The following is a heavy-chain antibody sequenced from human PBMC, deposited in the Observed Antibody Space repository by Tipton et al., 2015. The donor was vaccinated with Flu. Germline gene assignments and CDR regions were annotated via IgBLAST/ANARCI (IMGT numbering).Heavy chain of an antibody. Sequence: TLSLTCTVSGGSISSFYWSWIRQPAGKGLEWIGRMYSSGTTKYNPSLKSRVTMSVDTTKNQISLKLSSVTAADTAVYYCARYPESNYHWFGPWGQGALVTVSS. CDR3: ARYPESNYHWFGP. CDR2: MYSSGTT. D-gene: IGHD4-11*01. V-gene: IGHV4-4*07. CDR1: GGSISSFY. J-gene: IGHJ5*02.